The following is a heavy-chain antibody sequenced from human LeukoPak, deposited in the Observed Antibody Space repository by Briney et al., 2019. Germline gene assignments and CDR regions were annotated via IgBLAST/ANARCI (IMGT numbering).Heavy chain of an antibody. CDR3: ARPDLMRELRFDP. D-gene: IGHD1-7*01. CDR1: GFTFSNYW. V-gene: IGHV3-74*01. Sequence: GGSLRLFCAASGFTFSNYWMHWVRQAPGKGLVWVSYINNDGSSKDYADSVKGRFTISRDNAKNTLYLQLNSLRAEDTAVYYCARPDLMRELRFDPWGQGTLVTVSS. J-gene: IGHJ5*02. CDR2: INNDGSSK.